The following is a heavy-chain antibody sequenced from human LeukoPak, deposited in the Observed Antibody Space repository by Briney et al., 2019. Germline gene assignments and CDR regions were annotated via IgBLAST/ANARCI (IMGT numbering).Heavy chain of an antibody. CDR3: ARRLVGQTFDY. J-gene: IGHJ4*02. CDR1: GGSVRSNIYQ. Sequence: SETLSLTCCVSGGSVRSNIYQWNWIRQPPGKGLEWIGDIYHSGSTNYNPSLKSRVAISVDTSKNQFSLKLSSVTAADTAVYYCARRLVGQTFDYWGQGTLVTVSS. D-gene: IGHD3-10*01. CDR2: IYHSGST. V-gene: IGHV4-61*01.